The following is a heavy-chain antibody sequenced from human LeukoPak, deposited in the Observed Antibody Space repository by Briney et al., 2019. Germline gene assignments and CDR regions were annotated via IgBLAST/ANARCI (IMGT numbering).Heavy chain of an antibody. CDR1: GFTFNSYW. Sequence: GGSLRLSCAASGFTFNSYWMTWVRQAPGKGLEWVADIKQDGSDKYYAGSVKGRFTISRDNAKTSLYLQMHSLRAEDTAVYFCARYNSAWKTDDYWGQGTLVTVSS. V-gene: IGHV3-7*03. J-gene: IGHJ4*02. D-gene: IGHD6-19*01. CDR2: IKQDGSDK. CDR3: ARYNSAWKTDDY.